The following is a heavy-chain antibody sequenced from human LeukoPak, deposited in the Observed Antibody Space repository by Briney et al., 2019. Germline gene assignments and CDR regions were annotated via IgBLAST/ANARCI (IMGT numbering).Heavy chain of an antibody. CDR2: FDPEDGET. D-gene: IGHD6-19*01. Sequence: ASVKVSCKVSGYTLTELSMHWVRQAPGKGLEWMGGFDPEDGETIYAQKFQGRVTMTEDTSTDTAYMELSSLRSEDTAVYYCATVSTPSSGWYHQRRDWFDPWGQGTLVTVSS. CDR3: ATVSTPSSGWYHQRRDWFDP. V-gene: IGHV1-24*01. J-gene: IGHJ5*02. CDR1: GYTLTELS.